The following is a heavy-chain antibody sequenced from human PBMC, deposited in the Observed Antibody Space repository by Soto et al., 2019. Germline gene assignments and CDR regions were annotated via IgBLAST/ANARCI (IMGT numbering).Heavy chain of an antibody. J-gene: IGHJ5*02. CDR3: ARDFFDSSDYTTNWFDP. Sequence: SETLSLTCAVYGGSFSDYYWSWIRQPPGKGLEWIGEINHTGNAYYNPSLKSRVTISVDTSKNQFSLKLTSVTAADAALYYCARDFFDSSDYTTNWFDPLGQGTLVTVSS. CDR1: GGSFSDYY. CDR2: INHTGNA. V-gene: IGHV4-34*01. D-gene: IGHD3-22*01.